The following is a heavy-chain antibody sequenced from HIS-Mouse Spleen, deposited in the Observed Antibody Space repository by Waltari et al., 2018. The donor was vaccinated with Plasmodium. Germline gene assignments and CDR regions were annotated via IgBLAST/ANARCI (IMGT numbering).Heavy chain of an antibody. J-gene: IGHJ4*02. CDR3: ARLINWDHQIDY. V-gene: IGHV4-31*03. CDR2: IYYSGRT. D-gene: IGHD7-27*01. Sequence: QVQLQESGPGLVKPSQTLSLTCTVSGGSISSGGYYWSWIRQHPGKGLEWIGYIYYSGRTYYNPSLKSRVTISVDTSKNQFSLKLSSVTAADTAVYYCARLINWDHQIDYWGQGTLVTVSS. CDR1: GGSISSGGYY.